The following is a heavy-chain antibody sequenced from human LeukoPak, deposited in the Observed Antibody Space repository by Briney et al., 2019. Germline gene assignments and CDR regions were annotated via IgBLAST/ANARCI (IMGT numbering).Heavy chain of an antibody. CDR2: ISAYNGNT. Sequence: GASVKVSCKASGYTXTSYGISWVRQAPGQGLEWMGWISAYNGNTNYAQKLQGRVTMTTDTSTSTAYMELRSLRSDDTAVYYCARYSSRRDYYYGMDVWGQGTTVTVSS. CDR1: GYTXTSYG. CDR3: ARYSSRRDYYYGMDV. V-gene: IGHV1-18*01. J-gene: IGHJ6*02. D-gene: IGHD6-13*01.